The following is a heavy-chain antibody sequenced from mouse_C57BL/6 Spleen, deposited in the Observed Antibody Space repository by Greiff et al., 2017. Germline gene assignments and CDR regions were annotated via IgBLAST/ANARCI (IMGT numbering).Heavy chain of an antibody. Sequence: EVKVVESGGGLVKPGGSLKLSCAASGFTFSDYGMHWVRQAPEKGLEWVAYISSGSSTIYYADTVKGRFTISRDNAKNTLFLQMTSLRSEDTAMYYCARNPPMDYYGSSYFDYWGQGTTLTVSS. CDR1: GFTFSDYG. CDR2: ISSGSSTI. D-gene: IGHD1-1*01. CDR3: ARNPPMDYYGSSYFDY. J-gene: IGHJ2*01. V-gene: IGHV5-17*01.